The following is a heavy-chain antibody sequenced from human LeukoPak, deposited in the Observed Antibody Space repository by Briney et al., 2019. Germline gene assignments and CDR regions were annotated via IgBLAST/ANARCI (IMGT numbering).Heavy chain of an antibody. CDR2: ISGSGGST. J-gene: IGHJ4*02. CDR1: GFTFSSYA. CDR3: AKHITMIVVVMPDY. V-gene: IGHV3-23*01. Sequence: GGSLRLSCAASGFTFSSYAMSWVRQAPGKGLEWVSTISGSGGSTYYADSVKGRFTISRDNSKNTLYLQMNSLRAEDTAVYYCAKHITMIVVVMPDYWGQGTLVTVSS. D-gene: IGHD3-22*01.